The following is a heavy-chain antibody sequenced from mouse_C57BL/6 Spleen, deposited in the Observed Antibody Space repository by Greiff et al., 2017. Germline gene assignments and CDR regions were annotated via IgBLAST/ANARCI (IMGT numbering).Heavy chain of an antibody. CDR1: GFTFSSYT. D-gene: IGHD1-1*02. CDR3: ARPHGDYFDY. V-gene: IGHV5-9*01. Sequence: EVKLVESGGGLVKPGGSLKLSCAASGFTFSSYTMSWVRQTPEKRLEWVATISGGGGNTYYPDSVKGRFTISRDNAKNTLYLQMSSLRSEDTALYYCARPHGDYFDYWGQGTTLTVSS. CDR2: ISGGGGNT. J-gene: IGHJ2*01.